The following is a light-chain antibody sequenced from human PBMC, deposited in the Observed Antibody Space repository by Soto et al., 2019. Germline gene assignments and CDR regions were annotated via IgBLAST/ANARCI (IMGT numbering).Light chain of an antibody. J-gene: IGLJ1*01. CDR1: SIDVGGYNY. V-gene: IGLV2-14*01. CDR2: EVS. CDR3: SSYTSSSTEV. Sequence: QSVLTQPASVSGSPGQSITISCTGTSIDVGGYNYVSWYQQHPGKAPKLMIYEVSNRPSGVSNRFSGSKSGNTASLTISGLQAEDEADYYCSSYTSSSTEVFGTGTKVTVL.